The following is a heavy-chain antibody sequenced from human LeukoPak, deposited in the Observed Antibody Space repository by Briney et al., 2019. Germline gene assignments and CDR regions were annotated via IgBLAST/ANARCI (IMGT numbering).Heavy chain of an antibody. CDR1: GFTVSSNY. CDR2: IYSGGST. J-gene: IGHJ4*02. V-gene: IGHV3-66*01. D-gene: IGHD6-19*01. Sequence: GGSLRFSCAASGFTVSSNYMSWVRQAPGKGLEWVSVIYSGGSTYYADSVKGRFTISRDNSKNTLYLQMNSLRAEDTAVYYCARADSSGWYGGVGYFDYWGQGTLVTVSS. CDR3: ARADSSGWYGGVGYFDY.